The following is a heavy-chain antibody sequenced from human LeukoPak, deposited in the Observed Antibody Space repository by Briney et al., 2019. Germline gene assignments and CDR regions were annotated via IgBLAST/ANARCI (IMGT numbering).Heavy chain of an antibody. D-gene: IGHD6-13*01. Sequence: SETLSLTCTVSGGSISSGGYYWSWIRQPPGKGLEWIGYIYHSGSTYYNPSLKSRVTISVDTSKNQFSLKLSSVTAADTAVYYCARGKEGSWYDYYYYYVDVWGKGTTVTVSS. CDR2: IYHSGST. V-gene: IGHV4-30-2*01. J-gene: IGHJ6*03. CDR1: GGSISSGGYY. CDR3: ARGKEGSWYDYYYYYVDV.